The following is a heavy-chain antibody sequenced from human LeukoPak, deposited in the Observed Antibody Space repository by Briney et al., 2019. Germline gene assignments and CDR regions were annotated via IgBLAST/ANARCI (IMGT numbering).Heavy chain of an antibody. J-gene: IGHJ4*02. CDR2: IYHTGST. CDR3: ARVGSSGWYASPFDY. V-gene: IGHV4-30-2*01. Sequence: PSETLSLTCTVSGGSISSGGHYWSWLRHPPGKGLEWIGYIYHTGSTYYNPSLKSRVTISVDTSKNQFSLKLSSVTAADTAVYYCARVGSSGWYASPFDYWGQGTLVTVSS. D-gene: IGHD6-19*01. CDR1: GGSISSGGHY.